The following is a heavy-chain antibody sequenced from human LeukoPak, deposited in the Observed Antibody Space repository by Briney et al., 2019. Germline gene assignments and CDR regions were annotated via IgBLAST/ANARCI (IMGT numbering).Heavy chain of an antibody. CDR1: GGSISSSGYY. CDR2: IYYSGST. CDR3: ASEACGGDCYRYWYFDL. Sequence: SETLSLTCTVSGGSISSSGYYWGWIRQPPGKGLEWIGSIYYSGSTYYNPSLKSRVTISVDTSKNQFSLKLSSVTAADTAVYYCASEACGGDCYRYWYFDLWGRGTLVTVSS. J-gene: IGHJ2*01. D-gene: IGHD2-21*02. V-gene: IGHV4-39*01.